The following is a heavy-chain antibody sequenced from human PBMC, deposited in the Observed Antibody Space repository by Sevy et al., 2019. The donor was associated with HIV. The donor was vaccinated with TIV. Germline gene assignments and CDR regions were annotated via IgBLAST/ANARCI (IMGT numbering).Heavy chain of an antibody. V-gene: IGHV3-30*04. J-gene: IGHJ6*02. Sequence: GGSLRLSCAASGFTFSSYAMHWVRQAPGKGLEWVAVISYDGSNKYYADSVKGRFTISRDNSKNTLYLQMNSLRAEDTAVYYCARDRHIVATIISYYYYGMDVWGQGTTVTVSS. CDR1: GFTFSSYA. CDR3: ARDRHIVATIISYYYYGMDV. D-gene: IGHD5-12*01. CDR2: ISYDGSNK.